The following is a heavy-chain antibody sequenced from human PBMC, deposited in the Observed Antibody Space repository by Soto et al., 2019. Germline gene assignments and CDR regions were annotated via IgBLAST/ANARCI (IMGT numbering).Heavy chain of an antibody. D-gene: IGHD3-10*01. CDR1: GGSISRYY. J-gene: IGHJ4*02. Sequence: KTSETLSLTCTVSGGSISRYYWNWIRQPPGKGLEWIGYIYYSGSTNYNPSLKSRVTISVDTSKNQFSLKLSSVTAADTAMYYCARAYGSGSYYEYYFDYWGQGTLVTVSS. CDR3: ARAYGSGSYYEYYFDY. CDR2: IYYSGST. V-gene: IGHV4-59*01.